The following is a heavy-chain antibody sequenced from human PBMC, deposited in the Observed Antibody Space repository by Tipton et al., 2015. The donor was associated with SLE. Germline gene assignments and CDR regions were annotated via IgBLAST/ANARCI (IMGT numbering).Heavy chain of an antibody. CDR2: IYYSGST. Sequence: TLSLTCTVSGGSISSYYWSWIRQPPGKGLGWIGYIYYSGSTNYNPSLKSRVPISVDTSKNQFSLNLSSVTAADTAMYYCARDRGWELIDYWGQGTLVTVSS. CDR3: ARDRGWELIDY. J-gene: IGHJ4*02. V-gene: IGHV4-59*12. CDR1: GGSISSYY. D-gene: IGHD4-23*01.